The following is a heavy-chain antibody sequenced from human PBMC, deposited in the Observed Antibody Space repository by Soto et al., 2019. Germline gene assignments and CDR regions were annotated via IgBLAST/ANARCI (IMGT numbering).Heavy chain of an antibody. J-gene: IGHJ4*02. CDR3: TTWSLHIVVVVAAFDY. V-gene: IGHV3-15*01. D-gene: IGHD2-15*01. CDR2: IKSKTDGGTT. CDR1: GFTFSNAW. Sequence: GGSLRLSRAASGFTFSNAWMSWVRQAPGKGLEWVGRIKSKTDGGTTDYAAPVKGRFTISRDDSKNTLYLQMNSLKTEDTAVYYCTTWSLHIVVVVAAFDYWGQGTLVTVSS.